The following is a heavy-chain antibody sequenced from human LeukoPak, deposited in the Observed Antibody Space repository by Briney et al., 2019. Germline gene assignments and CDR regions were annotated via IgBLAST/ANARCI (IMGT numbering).Heavy chain of an antibody. CDR1: GGSISSYY. CDR2: IYYSGST. J-gene: IGHJ3*02. V-gene: IGHV4-59*08. CDR3: ARPNTIAVAGVGAFDI. Sequence: SETLSLTCTVSGGSISSYYWSWIRQPPGKGLEWIGYIYYSGSTNYNPSLKSRVTISVDTSKNQFSLKLSSVTAADTAVYYCARPNTIAVAGVGAFDIWGQGTMVTVSS. D-gene: IGHD6-19*01.